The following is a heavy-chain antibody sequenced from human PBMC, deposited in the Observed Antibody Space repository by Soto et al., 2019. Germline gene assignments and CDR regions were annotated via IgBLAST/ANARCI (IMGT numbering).Heavy chain of an antibody. J-gene: IGHJ6*02. D-gene: IGHD5-18*01. CDR2: IYYSGST. CDR1: GGSISSGGYY. CDR3: ARDPRNVGTAMVQDGMDV. Sequence: SETLSLTCTVSGGSISSGGYYWSWIRQHPGKGLEWIGYIYYSGSTYYNPSLKSRVTISVDTSKNQFSLKLSSVTAADTAVYYCARDPRNVGTAMVQDGMDVWGQGTTVTVSS. V-gene: IGHV4-31*03.